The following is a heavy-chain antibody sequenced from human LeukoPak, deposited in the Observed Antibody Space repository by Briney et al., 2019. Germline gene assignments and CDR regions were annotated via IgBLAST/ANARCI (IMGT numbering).Heavy chain of an antibody. D-gene: IGHD6-13*01. V-gene: IGHV1-18*01. CDR2: ISVYNGNT. CDR1: GYTFSRYG. Sequence: ASVKVSRKASGYTFSRYGINWVRQAPGQGLEWMGWISVYNGNTDYSQRLQGRITMTADTSTSTAFMELTSLRSDDTAVYFCARESTSWSFEYWGQGTLVTVS. CDR3: ARESTSWSFEY. J-gene: IGHJ4*02.